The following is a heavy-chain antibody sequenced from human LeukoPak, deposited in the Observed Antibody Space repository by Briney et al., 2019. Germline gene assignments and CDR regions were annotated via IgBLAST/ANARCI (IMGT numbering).Heavy chain of an antibody. D-gene: IGHD3-9*01. CDR1: GGSFSGYY. CDR2: INHSGST. J-gene: IGHJ6*03. CDR3: ARGEGDYDMSWGYMDV. V-gene: IGHV4-34*01. Sequence: SETLSLTCAVYGGSFSGYYWSWIRQPPGKGLEWIGEINHSGSTNYNPSLKSRVTISADTSKNQFSLKLSSVTAADTAVYYCARGEGDYDMSWGYMDVWGKGTTVTVSS.